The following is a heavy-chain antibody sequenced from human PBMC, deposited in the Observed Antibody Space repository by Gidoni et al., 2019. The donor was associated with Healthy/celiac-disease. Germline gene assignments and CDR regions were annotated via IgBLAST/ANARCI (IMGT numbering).Heavy chain of an antibody. CDR3: AAGVGGYGDYVDY. CDR2: IYYSGST. Sequence: QLQLQESGPGLVKPSETLSLTCTVSGGSLSSSSYYWGWLRQPPGKGLEWIGSIYYSGSTYYNPSRKSRVTISVDTCKNQFSLKLSSVTAADTAVYYCAAGVGGYGDYVDYWGQGTLVTVSS. CDR1: GGSLSSSSYY. J-gene: IGHJ4*02. V-gene: IGHV4-39*01. D-gene: IGHD4-17*01.